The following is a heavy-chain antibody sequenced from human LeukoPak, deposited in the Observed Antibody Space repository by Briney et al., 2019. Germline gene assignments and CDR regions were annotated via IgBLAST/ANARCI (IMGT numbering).Heavy chain of an antibody. CDR2: IYYSGST. V-gene: IGHV4-39*01. D-gene: IGHD3-10*01. CDR3: ARLPRITMVRGVYYYYYYMDV. J-gene: IGHJ6*03. Sequence: KPSETLSLTCTVSGGSISSSSYYWGWIRQPPGKGLEWIGSIYYSGSTYYNPSLKSRVTISVDTSKNPFSLKLSSVTAADTAVYYCARLPRITMVRGVYYYYYYMDVWGKGTTVTVSS. CDR1: GGSISSSSYY.